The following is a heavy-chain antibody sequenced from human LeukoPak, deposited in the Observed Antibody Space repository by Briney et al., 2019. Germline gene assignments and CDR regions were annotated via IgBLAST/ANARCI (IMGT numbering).Heavy chain of an antibody. Sequence: GGSLRLSCAASGFTFSTYAMTWVRQAPGKGLEWVSAISGTGDSSYYADSVKGRFTISRDNSKKTLFLQMNSLRADDTAVHYCAKGSPNGNWGYFDSWGQGALVTVSS. D-gene: IGHD7-27*01. CDR3: AKGSPNGNWGYFDS. V-gene: IGHV3-23*01. CDR1: GFTFSTYA. J-gene: IGHJ4*02. CDR2: ISGTGDSS.